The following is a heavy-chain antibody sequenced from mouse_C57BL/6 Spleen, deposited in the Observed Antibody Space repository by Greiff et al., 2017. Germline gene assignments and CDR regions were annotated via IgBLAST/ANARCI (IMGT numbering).Heavy chain of an antibody. CDR2: IWSGGST. J-gene: IGHJ3*01. D-gene: IGHD2-5*01. CDR1: GFSLTSYG. CDR3: ASAYYSNLLFAY. Sequence: QVQLQQSGPGLVQPSQSLSITCTVSGFSLTSYGVHWVRQSPGKGLEWLGVIWSGGSTDYNAAFISRLSISKDNAKSQVFFKMNSLQADDTAIYYCASAYYSNLLFAYWGQGTLVTVSA. V-gene: IGHV2-2*01.